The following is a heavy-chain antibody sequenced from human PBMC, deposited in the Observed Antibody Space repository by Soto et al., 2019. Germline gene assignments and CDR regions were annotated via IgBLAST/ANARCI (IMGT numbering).Heavy chain of an antibody. CDR1: GFTFSSYG. D-gene: IGHD6-19*01. Sequence: QVQQVESGGGVVQPGRSLRLSCAASGFTFSSYGMHWVRQAPGKGLEWVAVISYDGSNKYYADSVKGRFTISRDNSKNTLYLQMNSLRSEDTAVYYCALYRIAVAGPGWFDPWGQGTLVTVSS. J-gene: IGHJ5*02. CDR2: ISYDGSNK. V-gene: IGHV3-30*03. CDR3: ALYRIAVAGPGWFDP.